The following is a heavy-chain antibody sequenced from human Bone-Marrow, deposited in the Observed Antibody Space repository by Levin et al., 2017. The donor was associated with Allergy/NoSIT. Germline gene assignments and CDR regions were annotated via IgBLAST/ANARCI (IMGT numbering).Heavy chain of an antibody. V-gene: IGHV1-18*01. CDR2: ISAYNGNT. J-gene: IGHJ4*02. D-gene: IGHD5-24*01. CDR1: GYTFTSYG. CDR3: ARDRKRFQSITRGEFDY. Sequence: ASVKVSCKASGYTFTSYGISWVRQAPGQGLEWMGWISAYNGNTNYAQKLQGRVTMTTDTSTSTAYMELRSLRSDDTAVYYCARDRKRFQSITRGEFDYWGQGTLVTVSS.